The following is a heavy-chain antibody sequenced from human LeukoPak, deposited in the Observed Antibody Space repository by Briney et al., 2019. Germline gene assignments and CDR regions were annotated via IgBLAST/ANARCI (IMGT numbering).Heavy chain of an antibody. CDR3: ARERGRFGESTSYYFDY. V-gene: IGHV4-59*01. CDR1: GGSISSYY. J-gene: IGHJ4*02. CDR2: IYYSGST. Sequence: SETLSLTCTASGGSISSYYWSWIRQPPGKGLEWIGYIYYSGSTNYNPSLKSRVTISVDTSKNQFSLKLSSVTAADTAVYYCARERGRFGESTSYYFDYWGQGTLVTVSS. D-gene: IGHD3-10*01.